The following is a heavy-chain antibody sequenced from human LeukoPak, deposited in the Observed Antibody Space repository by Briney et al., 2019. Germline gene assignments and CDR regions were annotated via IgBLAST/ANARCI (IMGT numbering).Heavy chain of an antibody. V-gene: IGHV3-74*01. CDR3: ARDRHYGMDV. CDR1: GFTFSNYW. CDR2: INTDGSST. Sequence: PGGSLRLSCAASGFTFSNYWMHWVRQAPGRGLVWVSRINTDGSSTRYADSVKGRFTISRDNAKNTLYLQMNSLRAEDTVVYYCARDRHYGMDVWGQGTTVTVSS. J-gene: IGHJ6*02.